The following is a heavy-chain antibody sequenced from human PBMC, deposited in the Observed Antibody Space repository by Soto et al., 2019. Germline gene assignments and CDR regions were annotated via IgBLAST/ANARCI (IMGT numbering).Heavy chain of an antibody. CDR2: ISLYSDGT. V-gene: IGHV1-18*01. J-gene: IGHJ4*02. CDR3: AKAGGGFGDFVHH. Sequence: ASVKVSCKTSGYTFSNYGITWVRQAPGQPLEWLGWISLYSDGTNYAQKFQGRVSMTTDTSTTTAYMELRSLRSDDTAVYYCAKAGGGFGDFVHHWGQGTPVTVSS. D-gene: IGHD3-10*01. CDR1: GYTFSNYG.